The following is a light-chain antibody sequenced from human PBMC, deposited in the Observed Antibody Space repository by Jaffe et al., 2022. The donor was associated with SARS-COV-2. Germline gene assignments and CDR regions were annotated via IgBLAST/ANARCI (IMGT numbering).Light chain of an antibody. V-gene: IGKV1-39*01. Sequence: DIQMTQSPSSLSASVGDRVTITCRASQNISSYLNWYQQKPGKAPNLLIYAASSLQSGVPSRFSGSGSGTDFTLTFNSLQREDFATYYCQQSYITPPYTFGQGTKLEIK. J-gene: IGKJ2*01. CDR3: QQSYITPPYT. CDR1: QNISSY. CDR2: AAS.